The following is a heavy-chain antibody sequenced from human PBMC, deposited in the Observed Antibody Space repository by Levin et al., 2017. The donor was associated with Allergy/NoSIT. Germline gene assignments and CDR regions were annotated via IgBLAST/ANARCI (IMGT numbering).Heavy chain of an antibody. CDR3: ARNNEYGDPDLLGHAFDF. CDR1: GGAVTNYP. V-gene: IGHV1-69*06. J-gene: IGHJ3*01. CDR2: IIPGFPTA. D-gene: IGHD4-17*01. Sequence: KISCEASGGAVTNYPITWVRQAPGQGFEWVGGIIPGFPTANYAQKFQGRVTITADKSTERVYMELGNLRSEDTAVYYCARNNEYGDPDLLGHAFDFWGQGTMVTVSS.